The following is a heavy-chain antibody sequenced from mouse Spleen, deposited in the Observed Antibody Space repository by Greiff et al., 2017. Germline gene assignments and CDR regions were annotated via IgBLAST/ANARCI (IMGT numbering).Heavy chain of an antibody. CDR2: INPSNGGT. CDR1: GYTFTSYW. J-gene: IGHJ1*01. CDR3: ARSGGYYSYWYCDV. Sequence: QVQLQQPGTELVKPGASVKLSCKASGYTFTSYWMHWVKQRPGQGLEWIGNINPSNGGTNYNEKFKSKATLTVDKSSSTAYMQLSSLTSEDSAVYYCARSGGYYSYWYCDVWGAGTTVTVSS. V-gene: IGHV1-53*01. D-gene: IGHD2-3*01.